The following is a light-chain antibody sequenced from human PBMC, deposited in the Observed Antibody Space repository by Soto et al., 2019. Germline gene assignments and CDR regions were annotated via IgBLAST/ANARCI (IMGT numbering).Light chain of an antibody. J-gene: IGKJ5*01. CDR2: GAS. CDR1: QSLGSD. V-gene: IGKV3D-15*01. CDR3: QRCKRSPCT. Sequence: EIVMTQSPGTLSLSPGDTATLSCRASQSLGSDLAWYQQKPGQAPRRLIFGASNRATGIPARCSGSGSGTENSLPTSSRLQSVDAAVYCQQRCKRSPCTFGQGTQVEIK.